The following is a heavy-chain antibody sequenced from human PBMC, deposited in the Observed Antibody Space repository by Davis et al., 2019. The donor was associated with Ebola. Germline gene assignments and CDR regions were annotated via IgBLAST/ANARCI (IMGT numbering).Heavy chain of an antibody. D-gene: IGHD3-10*01. V-gene: IGHV1-2*02. J-gene: IGHJ6*03. Sequence: ASVKVSCKASGYTFTGYYMHWVRQAPGQGLEWMGWINPNSGGTNYAQKFQGRVTMTRDTSISTAYMELSRLRSEDTAVYYCARGRGRYYYYMDVWGKGTTVTVSS. CDR1: GYTFTGYY. CDR2: INPNSGGT. CDR3: ARGRGRYYYYMDV.